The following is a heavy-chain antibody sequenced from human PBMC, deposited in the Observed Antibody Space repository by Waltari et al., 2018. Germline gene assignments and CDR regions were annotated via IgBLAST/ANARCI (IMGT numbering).Heavy chain of an antibody. CDR2: IKSDGSGT. J-gene: IGHJ6*03. Sequence: EVQLVESGGGLVQPGGSLRLSCAASGFTFSRYWMHWVRQAPGKGLVWVSRIKSDGSGTIYADSVKCRFTISRDNAKNTLYLQLNSLRVENTAVYYCAREPSPDSSGYFYYYMDVWGKGTTVTVSS. CDR1: GFTFSRYW. D-gene: IGHD3-22*01. CDR3: AREPSPDSSGYFYYYMDV. V-gene: IGHV3-74*01.